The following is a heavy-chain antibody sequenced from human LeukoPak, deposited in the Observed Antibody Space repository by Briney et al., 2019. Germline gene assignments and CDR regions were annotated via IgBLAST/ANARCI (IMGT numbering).Heavy chain of an antibody. CDR3: ARDGYCSGGTCYSAVDY. Sequence: PGGSLRLSCAASGFTFSTYSMNWVRQAPQKGLEWVSYISSSSSTIYYADSVKGRFTISRDNAKNSLCLQINSLRAEDTAVYYCARDGYCSGGTCYSAVDYWGQGTLVTVSS. CDR1: GFTFSTYS. CDR2: ISSSSSTI. D-gene: IGHD2-15*01. V-gene: IGHV3-48*04. J-gene: IGHJ4*02.